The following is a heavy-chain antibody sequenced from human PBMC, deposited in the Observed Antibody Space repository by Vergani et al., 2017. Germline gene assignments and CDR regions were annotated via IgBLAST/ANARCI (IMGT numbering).Heavy chain of an antibody. CDR3: AKDRGSSWRFSGAFDI. Sequence: EVQLVESGGGLVQPGRSLRLSCAASGFTFDDYAMHWVRQAPGKGLEWVSGISGNSGSIGYADSVKGRFTISRDNAKNSLYLQMNSLRAEDTALYYCAKDRGSSWRFSGAFDIWGQGTMVTVSS. J-gene: IGHJ3*02. V-gene: IGHV3-9*01. CDR1: GFTFDDYA. D-gene: IGHD6-13*01. CDR2: ISGNSGSI.